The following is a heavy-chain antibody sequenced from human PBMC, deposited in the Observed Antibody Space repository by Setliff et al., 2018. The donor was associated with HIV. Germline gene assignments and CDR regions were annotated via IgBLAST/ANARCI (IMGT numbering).Heavy chain of an antibody. CDR2: IGSSNHGI. CDR3: ARDKWASGFDF. CDR1: GFSFGDYQ. V-gene: IGHV3-48*03. D-gene: IGHD1-26*01. Sequence: PGGSLRLSCGGSGFSFGDYQMNWVRQAPGKGLDWVAHIGSSNHGIHYTASVQGRFTVSRDNARNSFYLQMNSLRVDDTAVYFCARDKWASGFDFWGHGTLVTVSS. J-gene: IGHJ4*01.